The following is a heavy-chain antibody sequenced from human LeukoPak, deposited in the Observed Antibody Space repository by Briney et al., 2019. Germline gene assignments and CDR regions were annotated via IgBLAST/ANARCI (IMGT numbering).Heavy chain of an antibody. CDR1: GGSFSGYY. CDR3: ARPMYYYGSGSFDY. Sequence: PSETLSLTCAVYGGSFSGYYWRWIRQPPGKGLEWIGEINHSGSTNYNPSLKSRVTISVDTSKNQFSLKLSSVTAADTAVYYCARPMYYYGSGSFDYWGQGTLVTVSS. V-gene: IGHV4-34*01. D-gene: IGHD3-10*01. CDR2: INHSGST. J-gene: IGHJ4*02.